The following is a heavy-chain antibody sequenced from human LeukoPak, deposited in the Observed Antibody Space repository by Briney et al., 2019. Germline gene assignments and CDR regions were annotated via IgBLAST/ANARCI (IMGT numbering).Heavy chain of an antibody. D-gene: IGHD1-20*01. CDR1: GGTFSSYA. V-gene: IGHV1-69*06. J-gene: IGHJ3*02. CDR3: ARERGNRNDKAFDI. CDR2: IIPIFGTA. Sequence: SVKVSCKASGGTFSSYAISWVRQAPGQGLEWMGGIIPIFGTANYAQKFQGRVTITADKSTSTAYMELSSLRSEDTAVYYCARERGNRNDKAFDIWGQGTMVTVSS.